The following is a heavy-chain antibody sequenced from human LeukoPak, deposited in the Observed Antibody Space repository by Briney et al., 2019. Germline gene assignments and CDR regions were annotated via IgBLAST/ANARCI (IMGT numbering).Heavy chain of an antibody. CDR1: GFTFSDYY. J-gene: IGHJ4*02. V-gene: IGHV3-11*01. CDR2: ISSSGYII. CDR3: ARGPPYGSGKFGPFDY. D-gene: IGHD3-10*01. Sequence: GGSLRLSCAASGFTFSDYYMSWIRQAPGKGLEWVSYISSSGYIIYYADSVKGRFTISRDNATNSLYLQMNSLRAEDTAVYYCARGPPYGSGKFGPFDYWGQGSLVTVSS.